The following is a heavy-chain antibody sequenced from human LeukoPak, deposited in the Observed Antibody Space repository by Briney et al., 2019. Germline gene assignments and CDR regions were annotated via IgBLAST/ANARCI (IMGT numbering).Heavy chain of an antibody. J-gene: IGHJ4*02. CDR1: GFTFSSYS. D-gene: IGHD3-22*01. CDR2: ISSSSSTI. Sequence: GGSLRLSCAASGFTFSSYSMNWVRQAPGKGLEWVSYISSSSSTIYYADSVKGRFTISRDNAKNSLYLQMNSLRAEDTAVYYCTTDYYDSSGYYWDFSFDYWGQGTLVTVSS. V-gene: IGHV3-48*01. CDR3: TTDYYDSSGYYWDFSFDY.